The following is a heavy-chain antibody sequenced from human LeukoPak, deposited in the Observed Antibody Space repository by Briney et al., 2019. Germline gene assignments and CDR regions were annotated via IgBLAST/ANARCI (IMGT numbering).Heavy chain of an antibody. V-gene: IGHV3-30-3*01. Sequence: GGSLRLSCAASGFTFSSYAMHWVRQAPGKGLEWVAVISYDGSNKYYADSVKGRFTISRDNSKNTLYLQMNSLRAEDTAVYYCASLNYVFYYYGMDVWGQGTTVTVSS. J-gene: IGHJ6*02. D-gene: IGHD1-7*01. CDR1: GFTFSSYA. CDR3: ASLNYVFYYYGMDV. CDR2: ISYDGSNK.